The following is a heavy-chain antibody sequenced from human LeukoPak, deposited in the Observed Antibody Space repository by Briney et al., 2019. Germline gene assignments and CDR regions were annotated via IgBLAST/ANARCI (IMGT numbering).Heavy chain of an antibody. V-gene: IGHV3-74*01. Sequence: GGSLRLSCAASGFTFSSYWMHWVRQAPGKGLVWVSRINSDGSSTSYADSVKGRFTISRDNAKNSLFLQMNSLRAEDTAVYYCARADRGVVVTFFDYWGLGTLVTVSS. CDR3: ARADRGVVVTFFDY. J-gene: IGHJ4*02. D-gene: IGHD3-22*01. CDR1: GFTFSSYW. CDR2: INSDGSST.